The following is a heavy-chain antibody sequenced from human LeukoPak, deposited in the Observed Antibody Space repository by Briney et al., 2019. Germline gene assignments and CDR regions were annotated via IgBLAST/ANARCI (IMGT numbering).Heavy chain of an antibody. D-gene: IGHD3-22*01. Sequence: GGSLRLSCAASGFTFDNYGMSWVRQAPGKGLEWVSRINWNGGSTGYADSVKGRFTISRDNAKNSLYLQMNSLRAEDPALYYCARIDTYYYDSSGYYSAFDIWGQGTIVTVSS. CDR2: INWNGGST. V-gene: IGHV3-20*04. CDR1: GFTFDNYG. CDR3: ARIDTYYYDSSGYYSAFDI. J-gene: IGHJ3*02.